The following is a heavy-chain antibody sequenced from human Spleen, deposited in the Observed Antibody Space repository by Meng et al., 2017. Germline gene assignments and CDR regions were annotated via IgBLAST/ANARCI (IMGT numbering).Heavy chain of an antibody. D-gene: IGHD4-17*01. CDR2: ISNDGHHK. Sequence: QVHLVESGGGMVQPGGSLRLACAASGFTFSSYGMHWVRQAPGKGLEWVAIISNDGHHKIYADSLKGRFTISRDNSKNTVFLQMSSLRPEESAVYYCARGGTTGNWFDPWGQGTLVTVSS. CDR3: ARGGTTGNWFDP. CDR1: GFTFSSYG. J-gene: IGHJ5*02. V-gene: IGHV3-30*03.